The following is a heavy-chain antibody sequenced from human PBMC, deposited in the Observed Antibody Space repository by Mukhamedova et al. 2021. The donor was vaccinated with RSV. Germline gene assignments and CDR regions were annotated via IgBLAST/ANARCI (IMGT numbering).Heavy chain of an antibody. Sequence: GQGLEWIAYISSTSGTIYYADSVKGRFTISRDNPKNSLVLQMSSLRAEDTSVYYCARDGNAKAFDYSGQGVPVTVSS. J-gene: IGHJ4*02. V-gene: IGHV3-11*04. D-gene: IGHD1-1*01. CDR3: ARDGNAKAFDY. CDR2: ISSTSGTI.